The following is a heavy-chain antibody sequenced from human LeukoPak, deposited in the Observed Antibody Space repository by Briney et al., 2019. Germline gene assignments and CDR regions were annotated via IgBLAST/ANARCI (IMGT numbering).Heavy chain of an antibody. CDR2: MNPNSGNT. CDR3: ARSNYLNYYYYGMDV. CDR1: GYTFTSYD. D-gene: IGHD4-4*01. V-gene: IGHV1-8*01. J-gene: IGHJ6*02. Sequence: ASVKVSCKASGYTFTSYDINWVRPATGQGLEWMGWMNPNSGNTGYAQKFQGRVTMTRNTSISTAYMELSSLRSEDTAVYYCARSNYLNYYYYGMDVWGQGTTVTVSS.